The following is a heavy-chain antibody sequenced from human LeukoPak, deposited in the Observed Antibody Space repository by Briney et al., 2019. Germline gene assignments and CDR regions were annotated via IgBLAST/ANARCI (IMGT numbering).Heavy chain of an antibody. CDR3: AKAGHYGSGSYYSDY. J-gene: IGHJ4*02. CDR1: GFSFSTHA. D-gene: IGHD3-10*01. V-gene: IGHV3-23*01. CDR2: ISGSGDNT. Sequence: PGGSLRLSCAASGFSFSTHAMGWVRQAPGKGLEWVSVISGSGDNTYQADSVKGRFTVSRDNSKNTLYLQMSSLRAGDTAVYYCAKAGHYGSGSYYSDYWGRGTLVTVSP.